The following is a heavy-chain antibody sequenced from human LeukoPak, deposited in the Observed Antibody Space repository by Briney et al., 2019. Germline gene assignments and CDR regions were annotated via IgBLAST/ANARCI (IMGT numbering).Heavy chain of an antibody. CDR2: ISSSSSYI. V-gene: IGHV3-21*01. D-gene: IGHD3-9*01. CDR1: GFTFSSYS. CDR3: ATRYYDILTGRIAEYFQH. Sequence: PGGSLRLSCAASGFTFSSYSMNWVRQAPGKGLEWVSSISSSSSYIYYADSVKGRFTISRDNSKNTLYLQMNSLRAEDTAVYYCATRYYDILTGRIAEYFQHWGQGTLVTVSS. J-gene: IGHJ1*01.